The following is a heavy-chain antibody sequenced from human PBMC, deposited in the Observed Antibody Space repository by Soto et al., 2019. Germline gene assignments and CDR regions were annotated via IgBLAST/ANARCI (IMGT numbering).Heavy chain of an antibody. CDR2: ISGSGGST. Sequence: EVQLLESGGGLVQPGGSLRISCAAFGFTFSRHAMSWVGQAPGKGLEWVSGISGSGGSTYSADSVKGRFTISRDNSKNTLYLKMNSLRAEDTALYYCAKQLNYDFCSGYPDAFDIWGQGTMVIVSS. V-gene: IGHV3-23*01. CDR3: AKQLNYDFCSGYPDAFDI. CDR1: GFTFSRHA. D-gene: IGHD3-3*01. J-gene: IGHJ3*02.